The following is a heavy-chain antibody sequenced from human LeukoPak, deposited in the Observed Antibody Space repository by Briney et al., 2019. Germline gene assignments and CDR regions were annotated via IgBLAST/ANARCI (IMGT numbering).Heavy chain of an antibody. D-gene: IGHD4-17*01. CDR3: ARGGHHGDYWYFHL. Sequence: GGSLRLSCAASGFTFSSYWMSWVRQAPGKGLEWVANIKQDGSEKYYVDSVKGRFTISRDNAKNSLYLQMNSLRAEDTAVYYCARGGHHGDYWYFHLWRRATLVTVAS. J-gene: IGHJ2*01. CDR1: GFTFSSYW. V-gene: IGHV3-7*01. CDR2: IKQDGSEK.